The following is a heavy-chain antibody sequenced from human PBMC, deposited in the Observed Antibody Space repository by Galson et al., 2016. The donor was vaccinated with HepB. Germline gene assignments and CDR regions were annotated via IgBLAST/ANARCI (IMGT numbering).Heavy chain of an antibody. Sequence: SVKVSCKASGYSFTTYGISWVRQASGQGLEWMGWISPYNGHTNYAQSFQGRVAMTTDTPTTTVYMELKSLTSDDTAVYYCARVPWAGYYDSWGQGTLVTVSS. CDR3: ARVPWAGYYDS. CDR2: ISPYNGHT. J-gene: IGHJ5*01. CDR1: GYSFTTYG. D-gene: IGHD3/OR15-3a*01. V-gene: IGHV1-18*01.